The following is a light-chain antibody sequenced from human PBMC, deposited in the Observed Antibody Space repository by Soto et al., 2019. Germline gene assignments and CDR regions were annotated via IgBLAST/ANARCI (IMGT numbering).Light chain of an antibody. J-gene: IGKJ5*01. V-gene: IGKV3-20*01. CDR1: QSVGSRY. CDR2: AAS. CDR3: QQYNNWPFS. Sequence: EIVLTQSPGTLSLSPGERVTLSCRASQSVGSRYLAWYQQKPGQAPRLLIYAASTRATGIPDRFSGSGSGTDFTLTISGLQSEDSAVYFCQQYNNWPFSFGQGTRLEIK.